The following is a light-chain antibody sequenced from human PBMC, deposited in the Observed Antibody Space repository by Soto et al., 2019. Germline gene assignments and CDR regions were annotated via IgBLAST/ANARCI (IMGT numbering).Light chain of an antibody. CDR3: HQYSNSLST. CDR1: QSVSSSY. CDR2: GAS. V-gene: IGKV3-20*01. J-gene: IGKJ1*01. Sequence: EIVLTQSPVTLSVSPGERAALSCRASQSVSSSYLAWYQQKPGQAPRLLIYGASTRATGIPDRFSGSGSGTDFTLTISRLEPEDFAVYYCHQYSNSLSTFGQGTKVDIK.